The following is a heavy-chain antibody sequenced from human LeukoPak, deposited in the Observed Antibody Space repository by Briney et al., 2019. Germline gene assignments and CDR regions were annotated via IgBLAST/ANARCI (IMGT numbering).Heavy chain of an antibody. Sequence: PSETLSLTCTVSGYSISSGYYWGWIRQPPGKGLEWIGSIYHSGSTYYNPSLKSRVTISVDTSKNQFSLKLSSVTAADTAVYYCARALRVARAGAASNWGQGTLVTVSS. CDR2: IYHSGST. J-gene: IGHJ4*02. V-gene: IGHV4-38-2*02. CDR3: ARALRVARAGAASN. CDR1: GYSISSGYY. D-gene: IGHD1-14*01.